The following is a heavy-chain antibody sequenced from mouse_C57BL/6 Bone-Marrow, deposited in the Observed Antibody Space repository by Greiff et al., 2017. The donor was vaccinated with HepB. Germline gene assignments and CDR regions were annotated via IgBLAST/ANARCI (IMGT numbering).Heavy chain of an antibody. J-gene: IGHJ4*01. Sequence: EVKLMESEGGLVQPGSSMKLSCTASGFTFSDYYMAWVRQVPEKGLEWVANINYDGSSTYYLDSLKSRFIISRDNAKNILYLQMSSLKSEDTATYYCARAGYYGSSSSYYAMDYWGQGTSVTVSS. D-gene: IGHD1-1*01. CDR1: GFTFSDYY. CDR2: INYDGSST. CDR3: ARAGYYGSSSSYYAMDY. V-gene: IGHV5-16*01.